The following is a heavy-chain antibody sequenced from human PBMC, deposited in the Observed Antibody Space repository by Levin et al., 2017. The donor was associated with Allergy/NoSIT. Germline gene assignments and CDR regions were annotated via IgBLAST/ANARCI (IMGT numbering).Heavy chain of an antibody. D-gene: IGHD7-27*01. CDR1: GFTFSTYA. CDR3: ASKTGGTYPLDY. J-gene: IGHJ4*02. Sequence: GGSLRLSCATSGFTFSTYAMTWVRQAPGKGLEWVSAISRDSRTIYYADSVKGRFTISRDNSKNTLYLQLNSLRVEDTAVYFCASKTGGTYPLDYWGQGTLVTVSS. V-gene: IGHV3-23*01. CDR2: ISRDSRTI.